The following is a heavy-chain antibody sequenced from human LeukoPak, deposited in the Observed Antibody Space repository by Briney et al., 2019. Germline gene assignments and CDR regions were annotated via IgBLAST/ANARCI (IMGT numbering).Heavy chain of an antibody. D-gene: IGHD3-9*01. CDR3: ARRAKFDWLFPFDY. V-gene: IGHV1-8*01. CDR1: GYTFTSYD. Sequence: GASVKVSSKDSGYTFTSYDINWVRQAPGQGLEWMGWMNPNSGNTGYAQKFQGRVTMTRNTSISTAYMELSSLRSEDTAVYYCARRAKFDWLFPFDYWGQGTLVTVSS. CDR2: MNPNSGNT. J-gene: IGHJ4*02.